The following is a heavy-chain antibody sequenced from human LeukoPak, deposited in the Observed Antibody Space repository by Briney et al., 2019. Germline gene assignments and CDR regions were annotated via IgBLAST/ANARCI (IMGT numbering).Heavy chain of an antibody. CDR3: AKEIRLGGALDY. CDR1: GFTFSSDA. Sequence: GGSLRLSCAASGFTFSSDAMSWVRRAPGKGLEWVSAVSGGAGSPYYADSVKGRFTISRDNPKNTLYLQMNSLRAEDTAVYYCAKEIRLGGALDYWGQGTLVTVSS. CDR2: VSGGAGSP. D-gene: IGHD2-21*01. J-gene: IGHJ4*02. V-gene: IGHV3-23*01.